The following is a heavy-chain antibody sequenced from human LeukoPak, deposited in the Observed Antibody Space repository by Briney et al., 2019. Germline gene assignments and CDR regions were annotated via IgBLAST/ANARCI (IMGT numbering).Heavy chain of an antibody. D-gene: IGHD6-13*01. J-gene: IGHJ5*02. CDR2: ISWNSGSI. V-gene: IGHV3-9*01. CDR1: GFTFDDYA. Sequence: GRSLRLSCAASGFTFDDYAMHWVRQGPGKGLEWVSGISWNSGSIGYADSVKGRFTISRDNSKNTLYLQMNSLRAEDTAVYYCARNRIAASWFDPWGQGTLVTVSS. CDR3: ARNRIAASWFDP.